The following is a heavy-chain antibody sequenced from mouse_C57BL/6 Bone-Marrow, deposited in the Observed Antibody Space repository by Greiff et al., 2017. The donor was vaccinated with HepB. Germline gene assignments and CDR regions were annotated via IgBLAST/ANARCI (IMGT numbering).Heavy chain of an antibody. CDR3: ARGGYSNYPRGFAY. CDR1: GYTFTSYW. J-gene: IGHJ3*01. V-gene: IGHV1-69*01. Sequence: QVQLQQPGAELVMPGASVKLSCKASGYTFTSYWMHWVKQRPGQGLEWIGEIDPSDSYTNYNQKFKGKSTLTVDKSSSTAYMQLSSLTSEDSAVYYCARGGYSNYPRGFAYWGQGTLVTVSA. CDR2: IDPSDSYT. D-gene: IGHD2-5*01.